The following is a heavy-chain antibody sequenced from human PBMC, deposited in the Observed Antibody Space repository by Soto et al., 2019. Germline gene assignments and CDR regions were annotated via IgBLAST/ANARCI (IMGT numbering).Heavy chain of an antibody. CDR1: GFTFSSYG. Sequence: QVQLVESGGGVVQPGRSLRLSCAASGFTFSSYGMHWVRQAPGKGLEWLAVISYDGSNKYYADSVKGRFTISRDNSKNTLYLQMNSLRAEDTAVYYCAKDTTKWELTLPAVFWGQGTLVTVSS. V-gene: IGHV3-30*18. CDR2: ISYDGSNK. D-gene: IGHD1-26*01. CDR3: AKDTTKWELTLPAVF. J-gene: IGHJ4*02.